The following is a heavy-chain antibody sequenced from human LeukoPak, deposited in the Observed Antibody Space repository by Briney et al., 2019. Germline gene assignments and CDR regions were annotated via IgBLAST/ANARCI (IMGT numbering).Heavy chain of an antibody. CDR3: ARGPGTWYYY. CDR2: SNQSGST. V-gene: IGHV4-34*01. J-gene: IGHJ4*02. D-gene: IGHD6-13*01. Sequence: SETLSLTCAVYGGSFSGYYWSWIRQPPGKGLEWIGESNQSGSTNYNPSLKSRVTISIDTSKNQFSLKLSSVTAADTAVYYCARGPGTWYYYWGQGTLVTVSS. CDR1: GGSFSGYY.